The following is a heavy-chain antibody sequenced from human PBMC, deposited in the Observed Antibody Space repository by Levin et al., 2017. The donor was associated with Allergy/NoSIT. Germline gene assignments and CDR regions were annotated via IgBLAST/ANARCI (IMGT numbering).Heavy chain of an antibody. J-gene: IGHJ4*02. CDR1: EFTFSSYW. D-gene: IGHD1-26*01. CDR3: ARALIVGATSGGDY. CDR2: INSDGSNK. Sequence: PSQTLSLTCAASEFTFSSYWMHWVRQAPGKGLVWVSRINSDGSNKNYADSVKGRFTISRDNAKNTLYLQMNSLRAEDTAVYYCARALIVGATSGGDYWGQGILVTVSS. V-gene: IGHV3-74*01.